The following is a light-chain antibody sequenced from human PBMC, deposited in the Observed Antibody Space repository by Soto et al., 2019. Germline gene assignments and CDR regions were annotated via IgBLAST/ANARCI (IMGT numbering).Light chain of an antibody. J-gene: IGKJ4*01. CDR3: QQYGGSPT. CDR2: GVS. V-gene: IGKV3-20*01. CDR1: QSVSSSY. Sequence: EIVLTQSPGTLSLSPGERATLSYRASQSVSSSYLAWYQQKPGQAPRLLIYGVSRRATGIPDRFSGSGSGTDFTLTISRLEPEDFAVYYCQQYGGSPTFGGGTKVEIK.